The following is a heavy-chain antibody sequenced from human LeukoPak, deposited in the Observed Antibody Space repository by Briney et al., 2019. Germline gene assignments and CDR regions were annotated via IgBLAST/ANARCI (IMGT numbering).Heavy chain of an antibody. Sequence: GESPKISCKGSGYSFTSYWIGWVRQMPGEGLEWMGIIYPGDSDTRYSPSFQGQVTIAADKSSSTACLQWSSLKASDTAMYYCARLPGIAAAIDYWGQGTLVTVSS. CDR1: GYSFTSYW. J-gene: IGHJ4*02. V-gene: IGHV5-51*01. CDR2: IYPGDSDT. D-gene: IGHD6-13*01. CDR3: ARLPGIAAAIDY.